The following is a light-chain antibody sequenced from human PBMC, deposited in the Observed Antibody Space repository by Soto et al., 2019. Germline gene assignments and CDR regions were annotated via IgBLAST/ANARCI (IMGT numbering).Light chain of an antibody. CDR3: QTFDSSLTISWV. Sequence: QSVLTQPPSVSGAPGQRVTISCTGSSSNIGRGYDVHWYRQFPGSAPRLLLSGDSNRPSGVPDRFSGSRSGTSASLAITGLQAEDEADYYCQTFDSSLTISWVFGGGTKLTVL. CDR1: SSNIGRGYD. CDR2: GDS. V-gene: IGLV1-40*01. J-gene: IGLJ3*02.